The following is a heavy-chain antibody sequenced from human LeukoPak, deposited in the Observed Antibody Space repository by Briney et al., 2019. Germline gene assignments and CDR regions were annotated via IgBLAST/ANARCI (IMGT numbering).Heavy chain of an antibody. CDR3: AKDPFGSGSYKWRFDP. Sequence: GGSLRLSCAPSGFTFSSYNMNWVRQAPGKGLEWVSSISGGSYTSYADSVKGRFTISRDNAKNSLYLQMNSLRAEDTAVYYCAKDPFGSGSYKWRFDPWGQGTLVTVSS. D-gene: IGHD3-10*01. CDR1: GFTFSSYN. J-gene: IGHJ5*02. V-gene: IGHV3-21*01. CDR2: ISGGSYT.